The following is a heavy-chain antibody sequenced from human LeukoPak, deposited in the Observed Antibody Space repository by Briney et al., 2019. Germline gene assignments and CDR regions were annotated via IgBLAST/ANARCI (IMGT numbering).Heavy chain of an antibody. CDR3: ARGTVVPAAMGYYYYMDV. D-gene: IGHD2-2*01. CDR2: IIPIFGTA. V-gene: IGHV1-69*13. J-gene: IGHJ6*03. CDR1: RGTFSSYA. Sequence: GASVQVSCKASRGTFSSYAISWVRQAPGQGLEWMGGIIPIFGTANYAQKFQGRVTITADESTSTAYMELSSLRSEDTAVYYCARGTVVPAAMGYYYYMDVWGKGTTVTVSS.